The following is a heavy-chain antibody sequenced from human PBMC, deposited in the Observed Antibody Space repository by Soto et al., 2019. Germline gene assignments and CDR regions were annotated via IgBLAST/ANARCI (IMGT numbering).Heavy chain of an antibody. CDR2: VKSKTDGGTT. V-gene: IGHV3-15*07. CDR1: GFTFSNAW. D-gene: IGHD3-10*01. CDR3: TTDSYITSLPVCIDY. J-gene: IGHJ4*01. Sequence: GGSLRLSCAASGFTFSNAWINWVRQTPGKGLEWVGRVKSKTDGGTTDFAAPVKGRFAISRDDSKNMVYLEMNSLKTEDTAIYYCTTDSYITSLPVCIDYPGPAPLVTVFS.